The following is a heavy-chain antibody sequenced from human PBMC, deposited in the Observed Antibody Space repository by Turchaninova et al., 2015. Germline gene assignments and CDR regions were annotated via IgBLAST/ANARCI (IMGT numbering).Heavy chain of an antibody. J-gene: IGHJ4*02. CDR3: TRDQTFGVEWELTDY. Sequence: EVQLVESGGGLVQPGRSLSLSCTGSGVTFGDYVMSWVRQDPGKGLEWVGFIRSKAYGGTTEYAASVKGRFTISRDDSKSIAYLQMNSLKTEDTAVYYCTRDQTFGVEWELTDYWGQGTLVTVSS. D-gene: IGHD1-26*01. V-gene: IGHV3-49*04. CDR1: GVTFGDYV. CDR2: IRSKAYGGTT.